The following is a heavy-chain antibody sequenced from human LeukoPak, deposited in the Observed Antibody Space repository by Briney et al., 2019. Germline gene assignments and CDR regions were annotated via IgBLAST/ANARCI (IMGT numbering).Heavy chain of an antibody. CDR3: ARRRPEAFDI. CDR1: GDSIISYF. V-gene: IGHV4-4*09. J-gene: IGHJ3*02. CDR2: IYTSGST. Sequence: SETLSLTCNVSGDSIISYFWSWIRQPPGKGLEWIGYIYTSGSTNYNPSLKSRVTISLDTSKNQFSLKLSSVTAADTAVYYCARRRPEAFDIWGQGTMVTVSS.